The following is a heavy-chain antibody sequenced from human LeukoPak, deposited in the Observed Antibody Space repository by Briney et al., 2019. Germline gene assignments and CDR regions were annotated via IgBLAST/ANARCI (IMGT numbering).Heavy chain of an antibody. CDR1: GCTFTPDL. CDR2: IIHMFGTT. Sequence: GASVKVSCKAFGCTFTPDLINWVRQAPGQGLEWMGAIIHMFGTTNYVQKFQCRVTITTDESTSTAYMELSSLRSADTAIYYWARGLSDTYCSGGSCYSDHWGQRTLVTVSS. J-gene: IGHJ5*02. CDR3: ARGLSDTYCSGGSCYSDH. D-gene: IGHD2-15*01. V-gene: IGHV1-69*05.